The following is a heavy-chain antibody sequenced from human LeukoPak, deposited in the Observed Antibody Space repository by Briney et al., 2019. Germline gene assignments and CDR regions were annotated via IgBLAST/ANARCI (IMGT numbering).Heavy chain of an antibody. V-gene: IGHV3-23*01. CDR2: IIGSGTNT. D-gene: IGHD6-19*01. Sequence: GGSLRLSCAASGFTFSSYAMNWVRQVPGKGLEWVSAIIGSGTNTYHADSVKGRFTISRDNSQNTLYLQMNSLRVEDTAVYYCAKDPHSSGWHRAFEIWGQGTMVTVSS. CDR3: AKDPHSSGWHRAFEI. CDR1: GFTFSSYA. J-gene: IGHJ3*02.